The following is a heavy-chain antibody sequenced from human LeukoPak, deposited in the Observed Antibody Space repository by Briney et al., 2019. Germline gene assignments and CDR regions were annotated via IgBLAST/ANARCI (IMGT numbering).Heavy chain of an antibody. CDR3: AKTAPVYYYMDV. J-gene: IGHJ6*03. CDR1: GGTFSSYA. V-gene: IGHV1-69*04. CDR2: IIPILGIA. D-gene: IGHD1-14*01. Sequence: SVKVSCKASGGTFSSYAISWVRQAPGQGLEWMGRIIPILGIANYAQKFQGRVTITADKSTSTAYMELSSLRSEDTAVYYCAKTAPVYYYMDVWGKGTTVTVSS.